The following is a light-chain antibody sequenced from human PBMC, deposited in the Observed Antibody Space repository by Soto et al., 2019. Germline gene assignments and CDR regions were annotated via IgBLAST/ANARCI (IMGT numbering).Light chain of an antibody. CDR3: MQGTHWPYT. CDR2: KVS. J-gene: IGKJ2*01. Sequence: DVVMTQSPLSLPVTLGQPASISCRSSQSLLYSDGDTYLIWFHQRPGQSPRRLIYKVSDRDSGVPDRSSGSGSGTDFTMKISRVEAEDVGVYYCMQGTHWPYTFGQGTNLEIK. CDR1: QSLLYSDGDTY. V-gene: IGKV2-30*01.